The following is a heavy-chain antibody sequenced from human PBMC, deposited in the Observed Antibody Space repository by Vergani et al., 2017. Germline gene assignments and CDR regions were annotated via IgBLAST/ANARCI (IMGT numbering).Heavy chain of an antibody. V-gene: IGHV4-34*01. Sequence: QVQLQQWGAGLLKPSETLSLTCAVYGGSFSGYYWSWIRQPPGNGLEWIGEIKHSGSTNYNPSLKSRVTISVDTSKTQFPLKLSSVTAADTAVYYCARGSRLKRQRRSCITMVRRVPYYYGMDVWGQGTTVTVSS. CDR2: IKHSGST. CDR3: ARGSRLKRQRRSCITMVRRVPYYYGMDV. CDR1: GGSFSGYY. D-gene: IGHD3-10*01. J-gene: IGHJ6*02.